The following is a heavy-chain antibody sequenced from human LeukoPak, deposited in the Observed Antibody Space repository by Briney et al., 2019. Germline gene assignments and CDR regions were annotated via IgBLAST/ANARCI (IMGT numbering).Heavy chain of an antibody. J-gene: IGHJ6*03. V-gene: IGHV1-69*13. CDR3: ATSGGDYYYYSLDV. CDR1: GGTFSRYA. D-gene: IGHD3-10*01. Sequence: SVKVSCKASGGTFSRYAISWVRQAPGQGLEWMGGIIPVLGTTNYAQTFQNKVTITADESTSTTYMELSSLTSEDTAVYYCATSGGDYYYYSLDVWGKGTTVTVSS. CDR2: IIPVLGTT.